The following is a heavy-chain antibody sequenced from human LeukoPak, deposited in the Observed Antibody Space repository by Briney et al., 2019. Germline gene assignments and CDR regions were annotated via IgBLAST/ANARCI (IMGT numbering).Heavy chain of an antibody. J-gene: IGHJ4*02. CDR1: GYTFTSYG. CDR3: ASALWFGELLRFDY. V-gene: IGHV1-18*01. D-gene: IGHD3-10*01. CDR2: ISAYNGNT. Sequence: ASVKVSCKASGYTFTSYGISWVRQAPGQGLEWVGWISAYNGNTNYAQKLQGRVTMTTDTFTSTAYMELRSLRSDDTAVYYCASALWFGELLRFDYWGQGTLVTVSS.